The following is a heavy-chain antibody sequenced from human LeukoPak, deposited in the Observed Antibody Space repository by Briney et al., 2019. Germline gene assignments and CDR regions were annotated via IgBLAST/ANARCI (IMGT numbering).Heavy chain of an antibody. CDR3: ARDAQYCSGGSCYSEPYYSDY. J-gene: IGHJ4*02. V-gene: IGHV3-21*01. Sequence: GGSLRLSCAASGFTFSSYSMNWVRQAPGKGLEWVSSISSSSSYIYYADSVKGRFTISRDNAKNSLYLQMNSLRAEDTAVYYCARDAQYCSGGSCYSEPYYSDYWGQGTLVTVSS. CDR1: GFTFSSYS. D-gene: IGHD2-15*01. CDR2: ISSSSSYI.